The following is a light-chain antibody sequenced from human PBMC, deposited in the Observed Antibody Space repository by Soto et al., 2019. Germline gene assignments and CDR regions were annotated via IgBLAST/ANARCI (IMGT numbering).Light chain of an antibody. CDR2: EVS. J-gene: IGLJ2*01. CDR3: CSYAGTYTVL. CDR1: SSDVGGYNY. V-gene: IGLV2-11*01. Sequence: QSALTQPRSVSGSPGQSVTISCTGTSSDVGGYNYVSWYQQHTGKAPKLMIYEVSKRPSGAPDRFSGSKSGNTASLTISGLQTEDEADYYCCSYAGTYTVLFGGGTKLTVL.